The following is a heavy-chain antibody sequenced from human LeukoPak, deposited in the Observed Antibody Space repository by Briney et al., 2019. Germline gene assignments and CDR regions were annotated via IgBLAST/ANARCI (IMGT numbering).Heavy chain of an antibody. CDR2: INHDGSSK. Sequence: GGSLRLSCAASGFSFSSDGIHWVRQAPGKGLEWLANINHDGSSKYYADSVRGRFTVSRDNSKNTLYLEMSSLRAEDTAVYFCAKGITGNSFYFDYWGQGTLVTVSP. J-gene: IGHJ4*02. V-gene: IGHV3-30*02. CDR3: AKGITGNSFYFDY. CDR1: GFSFSSDG. D-gene: IGHD1-20*01.